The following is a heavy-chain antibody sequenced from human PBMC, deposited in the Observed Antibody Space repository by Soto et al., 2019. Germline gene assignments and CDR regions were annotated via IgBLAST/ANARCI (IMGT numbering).Heavy chain of an antibody. CDR3: ARSYYYDSSGYYGLDAFDI. Sequence: GESLKISCKGSGYSFTSYWIGWVCQMPGKGLEWMGIIYPGDSDTRYSPSFQGQVTISADKSISTAYLQWSSLKASDTAMYYCARSYYYDSSGYYGLDAFDIWGQGTMVTVSS. D-gene: IGHD3-22*01. CDR2: IYPGDSDT. V-gene: IGHV5-51*01. CDR1: GYSFTSYW. J-gene: IGHJ3*02.